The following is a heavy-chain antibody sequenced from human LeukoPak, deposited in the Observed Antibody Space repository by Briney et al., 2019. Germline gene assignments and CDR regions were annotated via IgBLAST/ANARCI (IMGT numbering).Heavy chain of an antibody. CDR3: ARGQFWSGYSI. CDR2: INHGRST. V-gene: IGHV4-34*01. CDR1: GGSFSGYY. Sequence: SETLSLTCAVSGGSFSGYYWSWIRQPPGKGLEWIGEINHGRSTNYNPSLKSRVTMSVDTSKNQFSLKLRSVTAADTAIHYCARGQFWSGYSIWGQGTLVTVSS. D-gene: IGHD3-3*02. J-gene: IGHJ4*02.